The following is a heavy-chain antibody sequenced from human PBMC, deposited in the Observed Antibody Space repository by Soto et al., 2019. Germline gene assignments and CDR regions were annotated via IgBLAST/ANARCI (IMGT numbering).Heavy chain of an antibody. J-gene: IGHJ5*02. Sequence: ASVKVSCKASGYTFTSYGISWVRQAPGQGLEWMGWISAYNGNTNYAQKLQGRVTMTTDTSTSTAYMELRSLRSDDTAVYYCARDAEAYCGGDCYRGFVWFDPWGQGTLVTVSS. CDR1: GYTFTSYG. D-gene: IGHD2-21*02. CDR3: ARDAEAYCGGDCYRGFVWFDP. V-gene: IGHV1-18*01. CDR2: ISAYNGNT.